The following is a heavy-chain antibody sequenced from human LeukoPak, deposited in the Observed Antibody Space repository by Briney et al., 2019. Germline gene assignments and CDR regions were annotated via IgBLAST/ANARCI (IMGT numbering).Heavy chain of an antibody. CDR1: GFTFSSYT. V-gene: IGHV3-23*01. CDR2: ITTGDGNT. J-gene: IGHJ5*01. Sequence: GGSLRLSCTASGFTFSSYTMTWVRQAPGKGLKWVSPITTGDGNTYYADSVKGRFTVSRNDSKNTLYLQMNSMRAEDMAIFYCARGWVERPDSWGQGPLVTVS. CDR3: ARGWVERPDS. D-gene: IGHD1-1*01.